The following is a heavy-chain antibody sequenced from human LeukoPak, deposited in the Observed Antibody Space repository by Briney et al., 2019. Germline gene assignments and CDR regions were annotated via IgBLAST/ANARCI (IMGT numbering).Heavy chain of an antibody. CDR1: GGSISSGDYY. Sequence: PSETLSLTCTVSGGSISSGDYYWSWIRQPPGKGLEWIGYIYYSGSTYYNPSLKSRVTISVDTSKNQFSLKLSSVTAADTAVYYCARDRHDFWSGGLDYWSQGTLSPSPQ. V-gene: IGHV4-30-4*08. CDR2: IYYSGST. J-gene: IGHJ4*02. D-gene: IGHD3-3*01. CDR3: ARDRHDFWSGGLDY.